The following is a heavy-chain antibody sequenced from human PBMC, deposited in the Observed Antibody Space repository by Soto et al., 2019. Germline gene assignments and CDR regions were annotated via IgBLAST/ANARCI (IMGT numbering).Heavy chain of an antibody. CDR1: GFTFSDYY. V-gene: IGHV3-11*05. CDR2: ISSSSSYT. Sequence: QVQLVESGGGLVKPGGSLRLSCAASGFTFSDYYMSWIRQAPGKGLEWVSYISSSSSYTNYADSVKGRLTLSRDNAKNSRYLQMNSLAAGDTAVYYCARDIAVAAGFDYWGQGTLVTVSS. J-gene: IGHJ4*02. D-gene: IGHD6-19*01. CDR3: ARDIAVAAGFDY.